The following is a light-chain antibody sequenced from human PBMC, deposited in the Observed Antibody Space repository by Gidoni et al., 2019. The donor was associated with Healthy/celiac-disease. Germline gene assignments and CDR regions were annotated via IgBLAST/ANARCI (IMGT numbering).Light chain of an antibody. CDR1: QSVSSY. CDR2: DAS. J-gene: IGKJ4*01. Sequence: DILMTQSPATLSLSPGDRATISCRASQSVSSYLAWYQQKPGQAPRLLIYDASNRATGIPARGSGSVSGTDFTLTISSLEPEDFAVYYCQQRSNWPLTFGGGTKVEIK. CDR3: QQRSNWPLT. V-gene: IGKV3-11*01.